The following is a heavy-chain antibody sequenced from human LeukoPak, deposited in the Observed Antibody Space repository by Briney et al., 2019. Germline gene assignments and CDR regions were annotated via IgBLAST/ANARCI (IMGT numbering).Heavy chain of an antibody. Sequence: PGGSLRLSCAASGFTVSSNYMSWVRQAPGKGLEWVSAISGSGGSTYYADSVKGRFTISRDNSKNTLYLQMNSLRAEDTAVYYCAKQILRDGYNLDYWGQGTLVTVSS. D-gene: IGHD5-24*01. V-gene: IGHV3-23*01. CDR3: AKQILRDGYNLDY. J-gene: IGHJ4*02. CDR2: ISGSGGST. CDR1: GFTVSSNY.